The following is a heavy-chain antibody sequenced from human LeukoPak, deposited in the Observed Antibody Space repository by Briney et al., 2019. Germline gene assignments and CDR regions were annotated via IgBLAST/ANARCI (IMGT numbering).Heavy chain of an antibody. Sequence: GGSLRLSCAASGFTVSSDYMTWVRQAPGKGLEWVSVIYTGGSTYYADSVKGRFIISRDNSKNTVHLQMNSLRVEDTAVYHCARTLNYNYYAMDVWGQGTTVTVSS. J-gene: IGHJ6*02. CDR3: ARTLNYNYYAMDV. CDR2: IYTGGST. V-gene: IGHV3-66*01. CDR1: GFTVSSDY.